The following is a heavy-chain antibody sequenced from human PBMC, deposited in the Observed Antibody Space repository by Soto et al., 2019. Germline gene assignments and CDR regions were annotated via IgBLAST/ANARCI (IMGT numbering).Heavy chain of an antibody. CDR1: GDSFSNNNW. V-gene: IGHV4-4*02. CDR3: AIRYSSGWYY. D-gene: IGHD6-19*01. Sequence: QVQLQESGPGLMKPSETLSLTCAVTGDSFSNNNWWSWVRQAPGMGLEWIGEIYHSGITYYNPSLESRVTISVDKSKNQFSLKLTSVTAADTAVYYCAIRYSSGWYYWGQGTLVTVSS. J-gene: IGHJ4*02. CDR2: IYHSGIT.